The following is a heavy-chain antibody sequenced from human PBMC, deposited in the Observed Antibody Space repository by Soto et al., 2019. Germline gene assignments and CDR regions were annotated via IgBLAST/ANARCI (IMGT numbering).Heavy chain of an antibody. D-gene: IGHD3-3*01. J-gene: IGHJ6*02. CDR3: ARDEWRLHMRYYYCGMDV. Sequence: QVQLVQSGAEVKKPGASVKVSCKASGYTFTSYGISWVRQAPGQGLEWMGWISAYNGNTNYAQKLQGRGTMTTDTSTSTAYMERRRLRSDDTAVYYCARDEWRLHMRYYYCGMDVWGQGTTVTVSS. V-gene: IGHV1-18*04. CDR1: GYTFTSYG. CDR2: ISAYNGNT.